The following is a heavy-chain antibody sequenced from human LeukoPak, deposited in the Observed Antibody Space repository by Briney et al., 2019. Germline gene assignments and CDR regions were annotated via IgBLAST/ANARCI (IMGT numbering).Heavy chain of an antibody. CDR3: ARAPQRGIVGATPFDY. CDR1: GFTFSGYA. V-gene: IGHV3-30*04. Sequence: PGRSLRLSCAASGFTFSGYAMHWVRQAPGKGLEWVAVISYDGSNKYYADSVKGRFTISRDNSKNTLYLQMNSLRAEDTAVYYCARAPQRGIVGATPFDYWGQGTLVTVSS. J-gene: IGHJ4*02. CDR2: ISYDGSNK. D-gene: IGHD1-26*01.